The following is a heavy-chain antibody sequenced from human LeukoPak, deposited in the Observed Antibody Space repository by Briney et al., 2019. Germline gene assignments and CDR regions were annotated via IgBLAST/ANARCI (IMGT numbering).Heavy chain of an antibody. Sequence: PSETLSLTCTVSGGSISSYYWSWIRQPPGKGLEWIGYIYYNGNTNYNPSLKSRVTISVDTSKNQFSLKLSSVTAADTAVYYCARSDFYGSGFFDYWGQGTLVTVSS. CDR2: IYYNGNT. J-gene: IGHJ4*02. CDR3: ARSDFYGSGFFDY. CDR1: GGSISSYY. D-gene: IGHD3-10*01. V-gene: IGHV4-59*01.